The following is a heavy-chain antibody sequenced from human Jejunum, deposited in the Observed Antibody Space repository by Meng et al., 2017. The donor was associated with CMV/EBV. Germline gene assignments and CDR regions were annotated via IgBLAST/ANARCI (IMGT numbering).Heavy chain of an antibody. Sequence: FIFRSSVMIWVRQAPGKGLEWVSSLSGSGERKYYADSVKGRFSISRDNSKNTLYLLMNSLRAEDTAIYYCAKGGFCGGDCPRAVLDSWGRGTLVTVSS. CDR2: LSGSGERK. D-gene: IGHD2-21*01. V-gene: IGHV3-23*01. CDR3: AKGGFCGGDCPRAVLDS. CDR1: FIFRSSV. J-gene: IGHJ4*02.